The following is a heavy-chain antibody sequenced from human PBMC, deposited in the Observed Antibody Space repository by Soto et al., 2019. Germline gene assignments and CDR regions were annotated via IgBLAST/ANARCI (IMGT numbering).Heavy chain of an antibody. CDR3: ARERLLWFGELLTPNNWFDP. Sequence: SETLSLTCAVYGGSFSGYYWSWIRQPPGKGLEWIGEINHSGSTNYNPSLKSRVTISVDTSKNQFSLKLSSVTAADTAMYYCARERLLWFGELLTPNNWFDPWGQGTLVTVSS. D-gene: IGHD3-10*01. V-gene: IGHV4-34*01. J-gene: IGHJ5*02. CDR2: INHSGST. CDR1: GGSFSGYY.